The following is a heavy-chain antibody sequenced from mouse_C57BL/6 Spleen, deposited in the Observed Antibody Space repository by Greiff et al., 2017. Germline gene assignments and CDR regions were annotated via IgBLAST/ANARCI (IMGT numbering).Heavy chain of an antibody. CDR3: ARHIIDYNGSSLWYFDV. CDR2: ISSGGSYT. Sequence: DVHLVESGGDLVKPGGSLKLSCAASGFTFSSYGMSWVRQTPDKRLEWVATISSGGSYTYYSDSVKGRFTISRDNAKNTLYLPMSSLKSEDTAMYYCARHIIDYNGSSLWYFDVWGTGTTVTVSS. D-gene: IGHD1-1*01. V-gene: IGHV5-6*01. J-gene: IGHJ1*03. CDR1: GFTFSSYG.